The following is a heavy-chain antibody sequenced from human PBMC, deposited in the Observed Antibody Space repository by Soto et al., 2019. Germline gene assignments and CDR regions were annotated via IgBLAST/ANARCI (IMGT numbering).Heavy chain of an antibody. V-gene: IGHV1-18*01. Sequence: ASVKVSCKASGYRFTNHGIRWVRQAPGQGLEWMGWISGNDGKTKYARKFQGRVTMTTDTSTSTAYMEVRSLRSDDTAVYYCARDFSPLAYYFDHWGQGTLVTVSS. CDR3: ARDFSPLAYYFDH. J-gene: IGHJ4*02. CDR2: ISGNDGKT. CDR1: GYRFTNHG.